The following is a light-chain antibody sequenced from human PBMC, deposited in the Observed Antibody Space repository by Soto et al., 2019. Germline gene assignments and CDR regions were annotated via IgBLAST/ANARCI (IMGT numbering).Light chain of an antibody. CDR3: QQRSSWPIT. Sequence: EVVLTQSPGTLSLSPWGRATLSCRASQSVGNSFVAWYQQKPGQPPRLLIYDTSKRATGIPDRFSGSGSGTDFTLTIGRLEPEDFAVYYCQQRSSWPITFGQGTRLEIK. CDR1: QSVGNSF. CDR2: DTS. J-gene: IGKJ5*01. V-gene: IGKV3D-20*02.